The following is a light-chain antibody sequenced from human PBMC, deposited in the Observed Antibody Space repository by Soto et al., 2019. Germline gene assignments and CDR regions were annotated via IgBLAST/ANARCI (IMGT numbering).Light chain of an antibody. V-gene: IGLV2-11*01. CDR3: SSYTSSSTWV. CDR2: DVS. J-gene: IGLJ3*02. Sequence: QSALTQPRSVSGSPGQSVTISCTGTSSDVGGYDFVSWYQQHPGKAPKLMISDVSKRPSGVPDRFSGSKSGNTASLTISGLQAEDEADYYCSSYTSSSTWVFGGGTKLTVL. CDR1: SSDVGGYDF.